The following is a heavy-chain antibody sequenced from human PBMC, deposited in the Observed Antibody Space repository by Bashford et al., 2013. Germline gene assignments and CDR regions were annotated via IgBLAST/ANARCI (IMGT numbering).Heavy chain of an antibody. CDR1: GGTFSSYA. J-gene: IGHJ4*02. CDR2: IIPIFGTA. V-gene: IGHV1-69*06. D-gene: IGHD2-21*02. CDR3: ASDGGDFGNFDY. Sequence: SVKVSCKASGGTFSSYAISWVRQAPGQGLEWMGGIIPIFGTANYAQKFQGRVTITADKSTSTAYMELSSLRSEDTAVYYCASDGGDFGNFDYWGQGPRSPSPQ.